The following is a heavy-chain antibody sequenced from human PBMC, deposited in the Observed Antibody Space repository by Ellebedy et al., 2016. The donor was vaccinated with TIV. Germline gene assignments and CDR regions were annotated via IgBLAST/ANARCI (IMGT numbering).Heavy chain of an antibody. Sequence: PGGSLRLSCAASGFTFDDYTMHWVRQAPGKGLEWVSLISWDGGSTYYADSVKGRFTIPRDNSKNSLYLQMNSLRTEDTALYYCAKDGGTDLGAMVDGLLDYWGQGTLVTVSS. V-gene: IGHV3-43*01. CDR2: ISWDGGST. CDR1: GFTFDDYT. J-gene: IGHJ4*02. D-gene: IGHD5-18*01. CDR3: AKDGGTDLGAMVDGLLDY.